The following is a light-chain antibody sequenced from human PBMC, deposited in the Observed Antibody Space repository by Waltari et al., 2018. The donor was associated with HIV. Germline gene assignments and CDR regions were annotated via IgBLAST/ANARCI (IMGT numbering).Light chain of an antibody. V-gene: IGLV1-40*01. CDR3: QAYPASLTVSLI. CDR1: SSNIGAGYD. CDR2: DNH. Sequence: QSVLTQPPSVSGAPGQRVTISCTGNSSNIGAGYDVHWYQQLPGKAPKLLISDNHSRPSGVPDRFSGSKAGTSASLAITGLRAEDEADYYCQAYPASLTVSLIFGGGTRLTVL. J-gene: IGLJ2*01.